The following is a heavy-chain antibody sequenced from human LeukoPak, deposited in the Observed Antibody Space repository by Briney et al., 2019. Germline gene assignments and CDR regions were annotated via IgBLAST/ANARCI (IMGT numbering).Heavy chain of an antibody. CDR2: ISAYNGNT. CDR1: GYTFTSFG. CDR3: ARGGFGELLYRNWFDP. Sequence: ASVKVSCKASGYTFTSFGISWVRQAPGQGLEWMGWISAYNGNTNYAQKLQGRVTMTTDTSTSTAYMELRSLRSDDTAVYYCARGGFGELLYRNWFDPWGQGTLVTVSS. D-gene: IGHD3-10*01. J-gene: IGHJ5*02. V-gene: IGHV1-18*01.